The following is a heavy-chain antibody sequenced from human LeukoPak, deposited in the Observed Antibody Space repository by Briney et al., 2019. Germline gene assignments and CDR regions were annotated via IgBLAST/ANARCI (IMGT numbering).Heavy chain of an antibody. J-gene: IGHJ4*02. Sequence: GSXRLSCAASGFPFANTWMHWVRQAPGKGLVWVSLIDNDGSTTNYADSVKGRFTISRDNAKNTVYLQMNSLRAEDTAVYYCAIGGTYGSGSWGQGTLVTVSS. CDR1: GFPFANTW. V-gene: IGHV3-74*01. D-gene: IGHD3-10*01. CDR2: IDNDGSTT. CDR3: AIGGTYGSGS.